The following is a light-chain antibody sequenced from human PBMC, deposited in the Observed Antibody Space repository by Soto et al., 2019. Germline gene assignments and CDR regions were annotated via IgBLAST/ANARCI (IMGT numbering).Light chain of an antibody. J-gene: IGKJ2*01. CDR1: QRISSN. CDR3: QQYNFWPPYT. V-gene: IGKV3-15*01. CDR2: GAS. Sequence: EIVMTQSPATLSVSPGERATLYCKASQRISSNLAWYQQKPGQPPRLLIYGASTRASGIPARFSGSGSGTEFTLTISGLQSEDFVLSYCQQYNFWPPYTFGQGTKLEIK.